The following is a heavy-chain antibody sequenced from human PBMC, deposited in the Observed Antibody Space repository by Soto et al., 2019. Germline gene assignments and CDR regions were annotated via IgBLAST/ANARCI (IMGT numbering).Heavy chain of an antibody. V-gene: IGHV1-18*01. CDR3: ARDTTIEEQQLDLIFDY. CDR2: ISAYNGNT. Sequence: ASVKVSCKASGYTFTSYGISWVRQAPGQGLEWMGWISAYNGNTNYAQKLQGRVTMTTDTSTSTAYMELRSLRSDDTAVYYCARDTTIEEQQLDLIFDYWGQGTLVTVSS. D-gene: IGHD6-13*01. CDR1: GYTFTSYG. J-gene: IGHJ4*02.